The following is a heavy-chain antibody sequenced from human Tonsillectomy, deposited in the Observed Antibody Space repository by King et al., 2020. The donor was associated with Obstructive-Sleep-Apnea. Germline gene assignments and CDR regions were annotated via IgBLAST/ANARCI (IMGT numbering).Heavy chain of an antibody. CDR3: TGDKGLRDFDY. CDR2: IKEDGSEK. D-gene: IGHD4-17*01. Sequence: VQLVESGGGLVQPGGSLRLSCAVSGFTFSSYWMSWVRQAPGKGLEWVANIKEDGSEKYYVDSVRGRFTISRDNAKNSLYLQLNSLRAEDTAVYYCTGDKGLRDFDYWGQGTLVTVSS. CDR1: GFTFSSYW. V-gene: IGHV3-7*03. J-gene: IGHJ4*02.